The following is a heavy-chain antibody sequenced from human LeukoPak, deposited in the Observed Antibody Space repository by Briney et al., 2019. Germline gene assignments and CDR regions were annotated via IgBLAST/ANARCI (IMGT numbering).Heavy chain of an antibody. CDR1: GFTFSSYW. J-gene: IGHJ5*02. Sequence: QTGGSLRLSCAASGFTFSSYWMSWVRQAPGKGLEWVSNIKRDASEKYYVDSVKGRFTISRDNAKNSLYLQMNSLRAEDTAVYYCARESGYHTNWFDPWGQGTLVTVSS. CDR2: IKRDASEK. V-gene: IGHV3-7*01. D-gene: IGHD3-22*01. CDR3: ARESGYHTNWFDP.